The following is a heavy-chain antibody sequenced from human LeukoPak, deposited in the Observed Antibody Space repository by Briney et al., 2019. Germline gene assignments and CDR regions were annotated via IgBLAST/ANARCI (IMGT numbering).Heavy chain of an antibody. CDR3: AKVKLRFLEWLKSTLDY. D-gene: IGHD3-3*01. CDR2: IRYDGSNK. J-gene: IGHJ4*02. CDR1: GFTFSSYG. Sequence: GGSLRLSCAASGFTFSSYGMHWVRQAPGKGLEWVAFIRYDGSNKYYADSVKGRFTISRDNSKNTLYLQMNSLRAEDTAVYYCAKVKLRFLEWLKSTLDYWGQGTLVTVSS. V-gene: IGHV3-30*02.